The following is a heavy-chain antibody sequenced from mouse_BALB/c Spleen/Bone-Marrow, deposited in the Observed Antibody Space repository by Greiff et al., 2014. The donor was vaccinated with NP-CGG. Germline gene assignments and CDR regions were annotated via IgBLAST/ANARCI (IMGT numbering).Heavy chain of an antibody. D-gene: IGHD2-14*01. V-gene: IGHV1-18*01. Sequence: VQLQQPGPELVKPGASMKISCKASGYSFTGYTMNWVKQSHGKNLEWIGLINPYNGGTSYNQKFKGKATLTVDNSSSTAYMELLSPTSEDSAVYYCAREEGYDEGEYFDVWGAGTTVTVSS. CDR3: AREEGYDEGEYFDV. CDR2: INPYNGGT. J-gene: IGHJ1*01. CDR1: GYSFTGYT.